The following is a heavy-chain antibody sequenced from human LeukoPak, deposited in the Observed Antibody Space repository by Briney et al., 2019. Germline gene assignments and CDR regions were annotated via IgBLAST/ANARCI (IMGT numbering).Heavy chain of an antibody. J-gene: IGHJ5*02. CDR1: GGSISSGDYY. CDR2: IYYSGST. D-gene: IGHD6-13*01. Sequence: SQPLSLPFTVSGGSISSGDYYWSWIRPPPGKGVEGIGYIYYSGSTYYNPSLKSRVTISVDTSKNQFSLKLSSVTAADTAVYYCARSPKWAAAARDWFDPWGQGTLVTVSS. V-gene: IGHV4-30-4*08. CDR3: ARSPKWAAAARDWFDP.